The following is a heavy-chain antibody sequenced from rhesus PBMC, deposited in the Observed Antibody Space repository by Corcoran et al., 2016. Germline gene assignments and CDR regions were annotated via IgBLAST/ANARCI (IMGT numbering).Heavy chain of an antibody. D-gene: IGHD2-2*01. Sequence: QVQLQESGPGLVKPSETLSLTCAVSGGSISDDYYWSWIRQPPGTGLEWNGYIYGSGGGTNHNPSLKTRVTISIDTSKYLFSLKLSSVTAADTAVYYCARSDQYCTSTTCYAAGGDAFDFWGQGLRVTVSS. CDR1: GGSISDDYY. V-gene: IGHV4-106*01. CDR2: IYGSGGGT. J-gene: IGHJ3*01. CDR3: ARSDQYCTSTTCYAAGGDAFDF.